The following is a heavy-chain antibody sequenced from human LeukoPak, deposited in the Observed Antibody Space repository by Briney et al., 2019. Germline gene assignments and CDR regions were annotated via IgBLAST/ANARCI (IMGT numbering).Heavy chain of an antibody. CDR3: ARPAAGYCSSAGCHWDS. J-gene: IGHJ4*02. D-gene: IGHD2-2*01. Sequence: GGSLRLSCAASGFTFSTHSMYWVRQAPGKGLEWVSSISASSNFIHYAESVRGRFTISRDNAKNSLYLQMNSLGAQDTAVYYCARPAAGYCSSAGCHWDSWGQGTLVTVSS. CDR2: ISASSNFI. CDR1: GFTFSTHS. V-gene: IGHV3-21*01.